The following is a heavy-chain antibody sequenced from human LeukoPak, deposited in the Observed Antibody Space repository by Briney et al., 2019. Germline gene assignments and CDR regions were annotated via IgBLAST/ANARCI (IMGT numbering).Heavy chain of an antibody. CDR1: GGSISSSSYY. CDR2: IYYSGST. J-gene: IGHJ4*02. Sequence: NSSETLSLTCTVSGGSISSSSYYWGWIRQPPGKGLEWIGSIYYSGSTYYNPSLKSRVTISVDTSKNQFSLKLSSVTAADTAVYYCARYSSGYFDYWGQGTLVTVSS. V-gene: IGHV4-39*07. CDR3: ARYSSGYFDY. D-gene: IGHD6-19*01.